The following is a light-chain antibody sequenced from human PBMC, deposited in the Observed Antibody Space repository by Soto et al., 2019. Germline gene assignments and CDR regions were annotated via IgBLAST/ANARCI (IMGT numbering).Light chain of an antibody. CDR3: SSYSSSDTLV. CDR2: DVR. Sequence: QSELTQPASVSGSPGQSITISCTGTSSDVGGHNFVSWYQQHPGRAPKLMIYDVRNRPSGVSNRFSGSKSANTASLVISGLQAEDEADYYCSSYSSSDTLVFGGGTKLTVL. V-gene: IGLV2-14*03. CDR1: SSDVGGHNF. J-gene: IGLJ2*01.